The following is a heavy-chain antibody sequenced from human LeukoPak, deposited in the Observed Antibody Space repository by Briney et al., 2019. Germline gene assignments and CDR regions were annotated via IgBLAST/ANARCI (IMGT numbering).Heavy chain of an antibody. J-gene: IGHJ6*04. CDR3: AELGITMIGGV. CDR2: ISSSGSTI. Sequence: GGSLRLSCAAPGFTFSSSVMNSVRQAPGKGLGWVSYISSSGSTIYYADSVKGRFTISRDNAKNSLYLQMNSLRAEDTAVYYCAELGITMIGGVWGKGTTVTISS. CDR1: GFTFSSSV. D-gene: IGHD3-10*02. V-gene: IGHV3-48*03.